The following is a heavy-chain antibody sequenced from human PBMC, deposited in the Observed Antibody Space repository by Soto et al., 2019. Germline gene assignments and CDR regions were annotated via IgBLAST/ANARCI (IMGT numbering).Heavy chain of an antibody. D-gene: IGHD1-26*01. Sequence: SVKVSCKASGGTFSNYAISWVRQAPGQGLEWMGGIIPIFGTANYAQKSRGRVTITADKSTSTAYMELSSLRSEDTAVYYCAVGAMLEYYYGMDVWGQGTTVTVSS. CDR2: IIPIFGTA. J-gene: IGHJ6*02. V-gene: IGHV1-69*06. CDR3: AVGAMLEYYYGMDV. CDR1: GGTFSNYA.